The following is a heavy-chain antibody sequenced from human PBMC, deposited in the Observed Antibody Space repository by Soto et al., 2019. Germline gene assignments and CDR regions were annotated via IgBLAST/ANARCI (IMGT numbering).Heavy chain of an antibody. CDR2: IYYMGRT. J-gene: IGHJ4*02. Sequence: QVQLQESGPGLVKPSETLSLTCTVDSISTYYWNWIRQPPGKGLEWIGYIYYMGRTNYNPSLKSRVTMSIDTSKNQFALKLSSVTAADTAVYYCARDPVGVTNFDYWGQGALVTVS. V-gene: IGHV4-59*01. D-gene: IGHD1-26*01. CDR1: SISTYY. CDR3: ARDPVGVTNFDY.